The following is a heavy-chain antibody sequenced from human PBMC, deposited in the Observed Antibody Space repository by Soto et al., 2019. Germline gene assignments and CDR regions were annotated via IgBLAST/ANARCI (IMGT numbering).Heavy chain of an antibody. Sequence: ASVKVSCKVSGYTLTELSMHWVRQAPGKGLEWMGGFDPEDGETIYAQKFQGRVTMTTDTSTSTAYMELRSLRSDDTAVYYCARDTPDVDIVATFDNGWFDPWGQGTLVTVSS. D-gene: IGHD5-12*01. J-gene: IGHJ5*02. CDR1: GYTLTELS. V-gene: IGHV1-24*01. CDR3: ARDTPDVDIVATFDNGWFDP. CDR2: FDPEDGET.